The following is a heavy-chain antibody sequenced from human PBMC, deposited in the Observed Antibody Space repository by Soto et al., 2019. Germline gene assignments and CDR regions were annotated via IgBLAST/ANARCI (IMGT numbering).Heavy chain of an antibody. V-gene: IGHV3-23*01. Sequence: GGSLRLSCAASGFSFNNHAMTWVRQAPGKGLEWVSGISGSGSTTHYADSVKGRFTISRDNSKDTLYLQMNSLRADDTAVYFCAKDRLMLTMVVVGAFDFWGLGTMVTVSS. CDR1: GFSFNNHA. J-gene: IGHJ3*01. D-gene: IGHD3-22*01. CDR2: ISGSGSTT. CDR3: AKDRLMLTMVVVGAFDF.